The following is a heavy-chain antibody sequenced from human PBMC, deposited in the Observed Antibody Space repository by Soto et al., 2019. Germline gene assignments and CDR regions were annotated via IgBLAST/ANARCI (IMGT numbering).Heavy chain of an antibody. D-gene: IGHD4-4*01. CDR3: AREGLTLYSNRLDRYYFDY. V-gene: IGHV3-21*01. Sequence: GGSLRLSCAASGFTFSSYSMNWVRQAPGKGLEWVSSISSSSSYIYYADSVKGRFTISRDNAKNSLYLQMNSLRAEDTAVYYCAREGLTLYSNRLDRYYFDYWGQGTLVTVSS. CDR2: ISSSSSYI. J-gene: IGHJ4*02. CDR1: GFTFSSYS.